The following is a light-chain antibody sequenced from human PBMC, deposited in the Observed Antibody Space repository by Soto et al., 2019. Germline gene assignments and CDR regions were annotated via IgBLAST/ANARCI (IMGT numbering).Light chain of an antibody. J-gene: IGKJ1*01. V-gene: IGKV3-20*01. Sequence: EIVLTQSPGTLSLSPGERATLPCRASQSVSSNFLAWYPQKPGQAPRLLIYGASRRATGIPDKFSGSGSGTAFTLTISRLEPEDFAVYYCHQYGSSPRTFGQGTKVEIK. CDR1: QSVSSNF. CDR2: GAS. CDR3: HQYGSSPRT.